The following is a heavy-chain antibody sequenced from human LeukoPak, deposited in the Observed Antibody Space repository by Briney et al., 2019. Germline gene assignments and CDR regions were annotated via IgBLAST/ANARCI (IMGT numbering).Heavy chain of an antibody. J-gene: IGHJ4*02. CDR2: IYLGDSHT. CDR3: ARQSPAYTDY. CDR1: GYTFSSYW. Sequence: GESLKISCKGSGYTFSSYWIAWVRQMPGKGLEWMGIIYLGDSHTTYSPSFQGQVTISADRSISTAYLQWTSLKASDTAMYYCARQSPAYTDYWGQGTLVTVSS. V-gene: IGHV5-51*01. D-gene: IGHD2-2*01.